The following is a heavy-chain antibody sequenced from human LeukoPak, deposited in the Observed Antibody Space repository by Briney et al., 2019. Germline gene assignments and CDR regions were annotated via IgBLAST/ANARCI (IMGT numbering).Heavy chain of an antibody. Sequence: ASVKVSCKASGYTFTSYYMHWVGQAPGQGLEWMGIINPSGGSTSYAQKFQGRVTMTRDTSTSTVYMELSSLRSEDTAVYYCARTEVSDFWSGPTPYYYYYMDVWGKGTTVTVSS. J-gene: IGHJ6*03. CDR1: GYTFTSYY. CDR2: INPSGGST. CDR3: ARTEVSDFWSGPTPYYYYYMDV. D-gene: IGHD3-3*01. V-gene: IGHV1-46*01.